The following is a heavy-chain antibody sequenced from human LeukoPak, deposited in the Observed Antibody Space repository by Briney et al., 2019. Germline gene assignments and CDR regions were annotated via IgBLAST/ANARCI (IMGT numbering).Heavy chain of an antibody. CDR3: ARGDFWSGQWYFDL. CDR2: IKGDESEK. CDR1: GFTFSNYW. Sequence: GGSLRLSCAASGFTFSNYWMHWVRQAPGKGLEWVANIKGDESEKYYVDSVKGRFSISRDNAKNSLYLQMNSLRAEDTAVYYRARGDFWSGQWYFDLWGRGTLVTVSS. V-gene: IGHV3-7*03. D-gene: IGHD3-3*01. J-gene: IGHJ2*01.